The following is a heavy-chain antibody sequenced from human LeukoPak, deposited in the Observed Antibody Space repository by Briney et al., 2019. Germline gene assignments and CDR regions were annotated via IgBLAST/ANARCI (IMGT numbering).Heavy chain of an antibody. V-gene: IGHV3-11*01. D-gene: IGHD4-17*01. J-gene: IGHJ5*02. Sequence: GGSLRLSCAASGFTFSDYYMSGIRQGPGKGLGRVSYIISSGSTIYYADSVKGRFTISRDSAKNSLYLQTNSLRAEDTAVYYCARGPHYGDYVGSGWFDPWGQGTLVTVSS. CDR1: GFTFSDYY. CDR3: ARGPHYGDYVGSGWFDP. CDR2: IISSGSTI.